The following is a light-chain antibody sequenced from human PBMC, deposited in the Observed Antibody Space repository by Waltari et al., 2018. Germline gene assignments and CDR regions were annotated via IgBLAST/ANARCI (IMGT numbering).Light chain of an antibody. CDR1: NLEDKY. J-gene: IGLJ2*01. CDR2: QDF. V-gene: IGLV3-1*01. Sequence: SYELTQPPSVSVSPGQTATITCSGDNLEDKYVCWYQQRPGQSPLLVIFQDFKRPSGIPERFSVSNSGQTATLTISGTQAMDEADYYCQALDSSRKAVIFGGGTKLTVL. CDR3: QALDSSRKAVI.